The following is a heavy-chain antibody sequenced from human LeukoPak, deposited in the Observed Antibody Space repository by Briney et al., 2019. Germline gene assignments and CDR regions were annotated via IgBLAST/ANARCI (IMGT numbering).Heavy chain of an antibody. V-gene: IGHV3-48*04. CDR3: ARPSLRYYDSSGYYYSGFFDY. J-gene: IGHJ4*02. CDR1: GFTFSSYW. CDR2: ISSSGSTI. Sequence: GGSLRLSCAASGFTFSSYWMTWVRQAPGKGLEWVSYISSSGSTIYYADSVKGRFTISRDNAKNSLYLQMNSLRAEDTAVYYCARPSLRYYDSSGYYYSGFFDYWGQGTLVTVSS. D-gene: IGHD3-22*01.